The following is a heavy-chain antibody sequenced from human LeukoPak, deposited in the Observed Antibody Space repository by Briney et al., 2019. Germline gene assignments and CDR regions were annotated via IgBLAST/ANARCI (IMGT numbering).Heavy chain of an antibody. D-gene: IGHD1-26*01. V-gene: IGHV3-48*01. J-gene: IGHJ4*02. CDR2: ISSSSSTI. CDR1: GFTFSSYS. Sequence: GGSLRLSCAASGFTFSSYSMTWVRQAPGKGLEWVSYISSSSSTIYYADSVKGRFTISRDNAKNSLYLQMNSLRAEDTAVYYCARGIVGATTGLDYWGQGTLVTVSS. CDR3: ARGIVGATTGLDY.